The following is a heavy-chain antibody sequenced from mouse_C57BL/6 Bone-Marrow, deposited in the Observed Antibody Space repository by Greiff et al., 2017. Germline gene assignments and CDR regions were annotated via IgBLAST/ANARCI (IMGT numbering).Heavy chain of an antibody. V-gene: IGHV5-6*01. Sequence: EVQLVESGGDLVKPGGSLKLSCAASGFTFSSYGMSWVRQTPDQRLEWVATISSGGSYTDYPDSVKGRFTISRDNAKNTLYLQISSLTSDDTAKYYGTFCYYGNLGFDYGDQGTTLTVTS. J-gene: IGHJ2*01. CDR1: GFTFSSYG. CDR2: ISSGGSYT. D-gene: IGHD2-1*01. CDR3: TFCYYGNLGFDY.